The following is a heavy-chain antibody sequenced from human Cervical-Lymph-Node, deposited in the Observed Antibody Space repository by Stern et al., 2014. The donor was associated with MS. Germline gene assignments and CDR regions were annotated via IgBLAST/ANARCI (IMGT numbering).Heavy chain of an antibody. V-gene: IGHV3-21*01. CDR3: ARGRGGNYRYYFDY. D-gene: IGHD4-23*01. Sequence: EMQLVESGGGLVKPGGSLRLSCAASGFTFSSSSMNWVRQAPGKGLEWVAAISSGGSYIYYADSLKGRFTISRDNAKNSLYLQMNSLRAEDTAVYYCARGRGGNYRYYFDYWGQGTLVTVSS. J-gene: IGHJ4*02. CDR1: GFTFSSSS. CDR2: ISSGGSYI.